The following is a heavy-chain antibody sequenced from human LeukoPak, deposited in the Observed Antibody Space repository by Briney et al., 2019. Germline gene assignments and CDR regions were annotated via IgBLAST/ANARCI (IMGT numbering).Heavy chain of an antibody. D-gene: IGHD5-18*01. Sequence: GGSLRFSCAASGFTFSSYSMNWVRQAPGKGLEWVSSISSGSSDINYADSVKGRFTISRDDAKNSLFLQMNGLRAEDTAVYYCARAFDTPMAESSHYWGQGTLVTVSS. J-gene: IGHJ4*02. CDR3: ARAFDTPMAESSHY. CDR1: GFTFSSYS. V-gene: IGHV3-21*01. CDR2: ISSGSSDI.